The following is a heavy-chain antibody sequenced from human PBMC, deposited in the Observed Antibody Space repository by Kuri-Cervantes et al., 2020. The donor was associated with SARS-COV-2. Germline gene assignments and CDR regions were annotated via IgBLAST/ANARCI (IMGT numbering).Heavy chain of an antibody. D-gene: IGHD3-3*01. CDR2: IRYDGSNK. CDR3: TREGFPYYYYMDV. Sequence: GESLKISCAASGFTFSSYGMHWVRQAPGKGLEWVAFIRYDGSNKYYADSVKGRFTFSRDNSKNTLYLQMNSLKTEDTAVYYCTREGFPYYYYMDVWGKGTTVTVS. CDR1: GFTFSSYG. J-gene: IGHJ6*03. V-gene: IGHV3-30*02.